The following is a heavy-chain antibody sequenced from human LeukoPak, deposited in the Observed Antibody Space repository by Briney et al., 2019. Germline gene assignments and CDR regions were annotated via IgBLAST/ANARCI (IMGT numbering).Heavy chain of an antibody. CDR3: ARAFTALVGNWFDP. CDR1: GASISSSRYY. V-gene: IGHV4-39*07. D-gene: IGHD5-18*01. Sequence: SETLSLTCTVSGASISSSRYYWGWIRQPPGKGLEWIGSFYYSGSTYYNPSLQSRLTVSVDTSKNQFSLKLRSVTAADTAVYFCARAFTALVGNWFDPWGQGTLVTVSS. CDR2: FYYSGST. J-gene: IGHJ5*02.